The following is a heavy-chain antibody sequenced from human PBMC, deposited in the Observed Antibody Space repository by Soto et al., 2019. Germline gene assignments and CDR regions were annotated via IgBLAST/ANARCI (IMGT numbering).Heavy chain of an antibody. CDR2: ISPDGRTT. J-gene: IGHJ4*02. CDR3: ADSWLPTSY. V-gene: IGHV3-74*01. D-gene: IGHD3-10*01. Sequence: EEHLVESGGGLVQPGGSLRLSCAASGFSFSHYWMHWVRQAPGKGLVWVSRISPDGRTTTYADSVKGRFTISRDNAKSTLYLQMNSLKVEAGAVYYCADSWLPTSYWGPGTLVTVSS. CDR1: GFSFSHYW.